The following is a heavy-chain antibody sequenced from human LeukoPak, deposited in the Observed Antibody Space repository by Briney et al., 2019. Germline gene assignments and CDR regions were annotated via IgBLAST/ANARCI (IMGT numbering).Heavy chain of an antibody. D-gene: IGHD6-25*01. V-gene: IGHV1-46*01. CDR3: ARDGTPLYSTGWVYMDV. CDR1: GYTFTSYY. CDR2: INPSGGST. Sequence: GASVKVSCKASGYTFTSYYMHWVRQAPGQGLEWMGIINPSGGSTSYAQRFQGRVTMTRDMSTSTVYMELSSLRSEDTAVYYCARDGTPLYSTGWVYMDVWGRGTTVTISS. J-gene: IGHJ6*03.